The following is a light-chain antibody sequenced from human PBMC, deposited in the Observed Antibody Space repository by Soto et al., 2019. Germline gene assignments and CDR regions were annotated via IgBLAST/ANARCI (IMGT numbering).Light chain of an antibody. Sequence: QSVLTQPPSVSGAPGQRVTISCTGCSSNIGAGYDVHWYQQLPGTAPKLLIYGNSNRPSGVPDRFSGSKSGTSASLAITGLQAKDEADYYCQSYDSSLSVLYVFGTGTKLTVL. CDR2: GNS. V-gene: IGLV1-40*01. J-gene: IGLJ1*01. CDR3: QSYDSSLSVLYV. CDR1: SSNIGAGYD.